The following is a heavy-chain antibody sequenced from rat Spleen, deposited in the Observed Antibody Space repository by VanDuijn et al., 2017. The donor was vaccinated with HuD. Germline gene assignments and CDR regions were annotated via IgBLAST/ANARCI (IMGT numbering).Heavy chain of an antibody. V-gene: IGHV2S12*01. CDR2: TWSGGST. CDR3: ARDWYFDF. J-gene: IGHJ1*01. CDR1: GFSLTSYH. Sequence: QVQLKESGPGLVQPSETLSLTCTVSGFSLTSYHVSWVRQPPGKGLEWMGVTWSGGSTAYNSALKSRLSISRDTSKSQVFLKMNRLQTEDTAMYFCARDWYFDFWGPGTLVTVSS.